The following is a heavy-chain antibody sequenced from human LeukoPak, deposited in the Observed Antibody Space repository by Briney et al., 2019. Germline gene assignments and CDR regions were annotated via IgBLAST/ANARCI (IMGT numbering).Heavy chain of an antibody. CDR3: ARGRSTGYPYYFEY. CDR1: GYTFTSYD. Sequence: ASVKVSCKASGYTFTSYDINWVRQPTGQGLEWMGWMNPNSGSTGYAQKFQGRVTITRNTSISTAYMELSGLRSEDTAVYYCARGRSTGYPYYFEYWGQGTLATVSS. CDR2: MNPNSGST. J-gene: IGHJ4*02. D-gene: IGHD5-12*01. V-gene: IGHV1-8*03.